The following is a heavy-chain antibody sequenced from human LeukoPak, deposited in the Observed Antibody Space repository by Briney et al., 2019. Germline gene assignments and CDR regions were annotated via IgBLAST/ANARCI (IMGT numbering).Heavy chain of an antibody. CDR1: GFTFSSYW. J-gene: IGHJ3*02. CDR3: ARSSGYYETLDAFDI. Sequence: GGSLRHSCAASGFTFSSYWMHWVRQAPGKGLVWVSRINSDGSSTSYADSVKGRFTISRDNSKNTVYLQMNSLRAEDTAVYCCARSSGYYETLDAFDIWGQGTMVTVSS. CDR2: INSDGSST. D-gene: IGHD3-22*01. V-gene: IGHV3-74*01.